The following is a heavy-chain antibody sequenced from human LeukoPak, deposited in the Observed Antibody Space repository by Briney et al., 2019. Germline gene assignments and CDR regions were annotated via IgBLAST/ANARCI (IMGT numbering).Heavy chain of an antibody. CDR2: VSAGHHA. J-gene: IGHJ4*02. D-gene: IGHD6-6*01. V-gene: IGHV3-13*01. CDR1: GFTLGGHD. CDR3: ARWGSSSDNY. Sequence: GGSLRLSCTASGFTLGGHDMHWVRQTTGDGLEWVAAVSAGHHAFYAGSVKGRFTISRDNAKNSLYLQMNSLRAEDTAVYYCARWGSSSDNYWGQGTLVTVSS.